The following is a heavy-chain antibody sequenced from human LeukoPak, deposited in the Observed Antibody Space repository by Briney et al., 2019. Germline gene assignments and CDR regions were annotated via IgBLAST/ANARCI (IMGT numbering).Heavy chain of an antibody. J-gene: IGHJ4*02. CDR3: ARTPAIAAAGDY. CDR2: ISYSGGST. D-gene: IGHD6-13*01. CDR1: GFTFSSYA. V-gene: IGHV3-23*01. Sequence: GGSLRLSCAASGFTFSSYAMSWVRQAPGKGLEWVSVISYSGGSTYYTDSVKGRFTISRDNSKNTVYLQMNSLRVEDTAVYYCARTPAIAAAGDYWGQGTLVTVSS.